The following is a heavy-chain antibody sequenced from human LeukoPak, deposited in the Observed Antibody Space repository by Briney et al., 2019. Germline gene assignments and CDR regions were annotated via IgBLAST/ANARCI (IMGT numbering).Heavy chain of an antibody. CDR1: GFTFSSYG. V-gene: IGHV3-30*02. D-gene: IGHD3-22*01. Sequence: PGGSLRLSCAASGFTFSSYGMHWVRQAPGKGLEWVAFIRYDGSNKYYADSVKGRFTISRDNSKNTLYLQMNSLRAEDTAVYYCARSYYYDRTEWDAFDIWGQGTMVTVSS. CDR3: ARSYYYDRTEWDAFDI. CDR2: IRYDGSNK. J-gene: IGHJ3*02.